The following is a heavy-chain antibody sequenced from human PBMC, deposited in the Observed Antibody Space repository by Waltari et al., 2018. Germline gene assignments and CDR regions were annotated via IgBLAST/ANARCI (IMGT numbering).Heavy chain of an antibody. CDR1: GGTFSSYA. J-gene: IGHJ4*02. V-gene: IGHV1-69*05. CDR2: IIPIFGTA. CDR3: ARDGYSSSWYSDY. Sequence: QVQLVQAGAEVKKPGSSVKVSCKAAGGTFSSYATSWVRQAPGQGLEWMGGIIPIFGTANYAQKFQGRVTITTDESTSTAYMELSSLRSEDTAVYYCARDGYSSSWYSDYWGQGTLVTVSS. D-gene: IGHD6-13*01.